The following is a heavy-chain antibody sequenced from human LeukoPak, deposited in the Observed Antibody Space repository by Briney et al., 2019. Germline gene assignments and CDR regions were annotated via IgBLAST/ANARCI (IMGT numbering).Heavy chain of an antibody. J-gene: IGHJ4*02. CDR3: ARTYGGDFYFDY. V-gene: IGHV4-59*01. D-gene: IGHD3-10*01. Sequence: PSETLSLTCTVSGGSLSPYYWSWIRQPPGNGLEWIGYIYFSGSTNYNPSLKSRVSISVDTSKSQFSLKLSSVTTADTGVYYCARTYGGDFYFDYWGQGTLVTVSS. CDR1: GGSLSPYY. CDR2: IYFSGST.